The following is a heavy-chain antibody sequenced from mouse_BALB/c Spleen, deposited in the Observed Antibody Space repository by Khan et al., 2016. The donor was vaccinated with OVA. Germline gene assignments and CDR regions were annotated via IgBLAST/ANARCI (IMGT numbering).Heavy chain of an antibody. J-gene: IGHJ1*01. CDR2: FNTNNGGT. D-gene: IGHD1-2*01. Sequence: EVQLQQSGPELVKPGASVRISCKTSGYTFTEYTMHWVKQSHGKSLEWLGGFNTNNGGTSYNQKFKGKATLTVDKSSSTAYMELRSLTSEDSAVYYCTRRDYYAYYWFFDVWGAGTTVTVSS. CDR1: GYTFTEYT. CDR3: TRRDYYAYYWFFDV. V-gene: IGHV1-26*01.